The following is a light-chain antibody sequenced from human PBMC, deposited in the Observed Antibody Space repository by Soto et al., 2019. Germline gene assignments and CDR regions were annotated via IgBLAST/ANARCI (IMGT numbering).Light chain of an antibody. V-gene: IGKV1-13*02. CDR3: QQFNV. CDR1: QGIGSA. CDR2: DAS. J-gene: IGKJ4*01. Sequence: IQMTQSPSTLSGSVGDRVTITCRASQGIGSALAWYQQKPGKAPKLLIYDASSLESGVPSRFSGSGSGTDFTLTISSLQPEDFATYYCQQFNVFGGGTKVDIK.